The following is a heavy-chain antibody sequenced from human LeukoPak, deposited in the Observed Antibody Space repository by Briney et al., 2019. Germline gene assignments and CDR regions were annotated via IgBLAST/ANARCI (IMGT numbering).Heavy chain of an antibody. J-gene: IGHJ4*02. V-gene: IGHV3-30*03. D-gene: IGHD1-1*01. CDR2: ISYDGSNK. Sequence: GGSLRLSCAASGFTFSSYGMHWVRQAPGKGLEWVAVISYDGSNKYYADSVKGRFTISRYNARNSLYLQMNSLRVEDTAVYYCARTRAGIQAGFDYWGQGTLVTVSS. CDR3: ARTRAGIQAGFDY. CDR1: GFTFSSYG.